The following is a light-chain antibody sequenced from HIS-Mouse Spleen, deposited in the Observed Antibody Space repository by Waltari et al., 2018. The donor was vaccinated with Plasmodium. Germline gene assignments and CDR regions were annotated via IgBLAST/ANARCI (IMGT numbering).Light chain of an antibody. CDR2: EDS. V-gene: IGLV3-10*01. CDR1: ALPKKY. J-gene: IGLJ3*02. Sequence: SYELTQPPSVSVSPGQTARITCSGDALPKKYAYWYQQKSGQAPVLVIYEDSNRPSGIPERFSGSSSGTTATLTISGAQVEDEADYYCYSTDSSGNHRVFGGGTKLTVL. CDR3: YSTDSSGNHRV.